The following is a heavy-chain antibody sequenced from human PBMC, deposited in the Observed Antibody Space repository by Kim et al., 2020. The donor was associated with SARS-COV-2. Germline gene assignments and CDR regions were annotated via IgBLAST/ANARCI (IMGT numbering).Heavy chain of an antibody. J-gene: IGHJ6*02. D-gene: IGHD1-26*01. CDR3: ARGAYYYYGMDV. V-gene: IGHV4-31*03. Sequence: SETLSLTCTVSGGSISSGGYYWSWIRQHPGKGLEWIGYIYYSGSTYYNPSLKSRVTISVDTSKNQFSLKLSSVTAADTAVYYCARGAYYYYGMDVWGQGTTVTVSS. CDR1: GGSISSGGYY. CDR2: IYYSGST.